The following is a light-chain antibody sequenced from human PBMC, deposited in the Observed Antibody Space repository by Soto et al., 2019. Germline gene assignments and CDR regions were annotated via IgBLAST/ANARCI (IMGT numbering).Light chain of an antibody. CDR3: QQLNNYPIT. CDR1: EGIDGY. Sequence: DLHLTQSPSFLSASVVDRVPLTSLASEGIDGYLAWYLQEPGKAPKLLIYTASTLQSGVPSRFSGSGSGTEFTLTINSLQPEDFATYYCQQLNNYPITFGQGTRLENK. J-gene: IGKJ5*01. V-gene: IGKV1-9*01. CDR2: TAS.